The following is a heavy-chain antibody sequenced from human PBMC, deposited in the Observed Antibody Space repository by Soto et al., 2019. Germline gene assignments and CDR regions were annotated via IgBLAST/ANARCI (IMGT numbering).Heavy chain of an antibody. Sequence: QVQLVQSGPELKKPGASVKVSCKTSGYSFHNSGISWVRQAPGQGLEWMGWISVLNGYAHYGQKFQGRVIMTADTFTSTAYMQLRGLRSDDTAMYYCSTNGTTWFASWGQGTPVTVSS. CDR3: STNGTTWFAS. CDR2: ISVLNGYA. CDR1: GYSFHNSG. D-gene: IGHD1-1*01. J-gene: IGHJ5*01. V-gene: IGHV1-18*01.